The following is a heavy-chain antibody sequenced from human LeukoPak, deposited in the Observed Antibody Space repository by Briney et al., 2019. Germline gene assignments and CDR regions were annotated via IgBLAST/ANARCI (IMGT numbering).Heavy chain of an antibody. Sequence: SETLSLTCTVSGGSISSPTYYWGWIRQPPGKGLEWIASIHYSGTTYYSPSLKSRVAISVDRSNNQFSLRLSSVTAADTAVYFCTGYSSGWSSGGGYWGQGTLVTVSS. V-gene: IGHV4-39*01. CDR3: TGYSSGWSSGGGY. CDR2: IHYSGTT. D-gene: IGHD6-19*01. CDR1: GGSISSPTYY. J-gene: IGHJ4*02.